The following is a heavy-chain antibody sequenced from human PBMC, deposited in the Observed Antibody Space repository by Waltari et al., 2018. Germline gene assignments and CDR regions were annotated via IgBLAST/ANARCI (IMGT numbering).Heavy chain of an antibody. J-gene: IGHJ4*02. CDR1: GFRFSSFW. Sequence: EVQLVESGGGLVQPGGSLRRPCAASGFRFSSFWMRWVRRAPGKGMEWVGNIKPDGSGTFYVDSVKGRFTISRDNSKSTLYLQMNNLRVEDTALYYCAKVPEGMYSGSYLNYFDHWGQGAPVTVSS. CDR3: AKVPEGMYSGSYLNYFDH. CDR2: IKPDGSGT. D-gene: IGHD1-26*01. V-gene: IGHV3-7*01.